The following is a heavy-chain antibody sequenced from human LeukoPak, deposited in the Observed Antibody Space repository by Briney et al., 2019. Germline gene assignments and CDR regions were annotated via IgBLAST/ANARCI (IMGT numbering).Heavy chain of an antibody. V-gene: IGHV5-51*01. D-gene: IGHD3-3*01. CDR1: GYSFTSYW. Sequence: GESLKISCKGSGYSFTSYWIGWVRQMPGKGLEWMGIIYPGDSDTRYSPSFQGQVTISADKSISTAYLQWSSLKASDTAMYYCARGRPSRLEGLWIAEYFQHWGQGTLVTVSS. J-gene: IGHJ1*01. CDR3: ARGRPSRLEGLWIAEYFQH. CDR2: IYPGDSDT.